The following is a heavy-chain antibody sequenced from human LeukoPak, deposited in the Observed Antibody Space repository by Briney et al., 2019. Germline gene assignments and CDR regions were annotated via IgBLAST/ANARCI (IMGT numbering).Heavy chain of an antibody. Sequence: PETLSLTCAVSGYPISSGYYWGWIRQPPGKGLEWVGSIYHSGSTYYNPSLKSRVTISVDTSKNQFSLKLSSVTAAGTAVYYCARGVSSSWYYYYYGMDVWGKGTTVTVSS. D-gene: IGHD6-13*01. CDR1: GYPISSGYY. V-gene: IGHV4-38-2*01. CDR3: ARGVSSSWYYYYYGMDV. J-gene: IGHJ6*04. CDR2: IYHSGST.